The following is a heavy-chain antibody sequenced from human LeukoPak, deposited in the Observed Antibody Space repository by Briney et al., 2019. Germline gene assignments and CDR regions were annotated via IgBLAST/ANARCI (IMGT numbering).Heavy chain of an antibody. J-gene: IGHJ5*02. CDR1: GFTFSSYE. V-gene: IGHV3-33*08. Sequence: GGSLRLSCAASGFTFSSYEMNWVRQAPGKGLEWVAVIWYDGSNKYYADSLKGRFTISRDNSKNTLYLQMNSLRAEYTAVYYCARGGYYDSGGYFDWFDPWGQGTLVTVSS. CDR2: IWYDGSNK. D-gene: IGHD3-22*01. CDR3: ARGGYYDSGGYFDWFDP.